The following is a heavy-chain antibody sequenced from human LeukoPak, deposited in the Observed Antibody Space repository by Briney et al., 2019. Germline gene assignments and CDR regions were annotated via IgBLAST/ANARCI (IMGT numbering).Heavy chain of an antibody. Sequence: SETLSLTCTVSGGSVSGYYWSWIRQPPGKGLEWIGYIFYTGTTLYSPSLKTRVTMSVDTSENQFSLKLSSVTAADAAVYYCARHDVVPVIRRGFDFWGQGTLVTVSS. J-gene: IGHJ4*02. CDR1: GGSVSGYY. D-gene: IGHD2-21*02. CDR3: ARHDVVPVIRRGFDF. V-gene: IGHV4-59*08. CDR2: IFYTGTT.